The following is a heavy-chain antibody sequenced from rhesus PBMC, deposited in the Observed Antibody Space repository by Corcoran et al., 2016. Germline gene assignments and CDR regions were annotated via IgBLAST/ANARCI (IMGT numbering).Heavy chain of an antibody. CDR2: ISCASSYI. D-gene: IGHD4-23*01. CDR3: TRAYSNYHFDY. CDR1: GFAFSDYY. V-gene: IGHV3S4*01. Sequence: EVQLVESGGGLVQPGGSLRLSCAASGFAFSDYYMSWVRQAPGKGLEWVSSISCASSYIYYADSVKGRFTISRDNAKNSLSLQMNSLKTEDTAVYYCTRAYSNYHFDYWGQGVLVTVSS. J-gene: IGHJ4*01.